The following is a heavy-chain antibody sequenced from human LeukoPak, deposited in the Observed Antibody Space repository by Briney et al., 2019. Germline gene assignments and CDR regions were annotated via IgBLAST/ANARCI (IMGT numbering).Heavy chain of an antibody. CDR3: ARKKTRGLDY. J-gene: IGHJ4*02. CDR1: GFTFSSYS. D-gene: IGHD3-10*01. Sequence: AGGSLRLSCAASGFTFSSYSMNWVRQAPGKGLEWVSYISDSGSAIYYADSVKGRLTISRDNAKNSLYLQMNSLRAEDTAIYYCARKKTRGLDYWGQGTLVTVSS. V-gene: IGHV3-48*04. CDR2: ISDSGSAI.